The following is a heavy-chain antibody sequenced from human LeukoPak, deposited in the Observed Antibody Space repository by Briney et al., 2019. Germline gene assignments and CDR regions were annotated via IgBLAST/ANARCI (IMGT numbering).Heavy chain of an antibody. J-gene: IGHJ5*02. CDR1: GFTFSSYA. D-gene: IGHD4-11*01. CDR2: LSGSGGST. Sequence: GGSLRLSCAASGFTFSSYAMSWVRQAPGKGLEWVSALSGSGGSTYYADSVKGRFTISRDNSKNTPYLQMNSLRAEDTAVYYCAKEGVDYSNYSFDPWGQGTLVTVSS. V-gene: IGHV3-23*01. CDR3: AKEGVDYSNYSFDP.